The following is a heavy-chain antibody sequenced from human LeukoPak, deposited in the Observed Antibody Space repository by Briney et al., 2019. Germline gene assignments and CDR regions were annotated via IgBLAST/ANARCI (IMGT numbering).Heavy chain of an antibody. CDR3: ARTGARNGEDLYAFDI. Sequence: ASVKLSCKASGYTFTSYDINWGRQATGQGLEWIGWMNPNSGNTGYAQKFQGRVTMTRNTSIRTAYTELRSLRSEATAVFYCARTGARNGEDLYAFDIWGQGTMVTVSS. D-gene: IGHD2-8*01. J-gene: IGHJ3*02. CDR1: GYTFTSYD. V-gene: IGHV1-8*01. CDR2: MNPNSGNT.